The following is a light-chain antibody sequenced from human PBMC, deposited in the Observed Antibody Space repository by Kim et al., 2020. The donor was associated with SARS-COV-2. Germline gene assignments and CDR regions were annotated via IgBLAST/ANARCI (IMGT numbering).Light chain of an antibody. CDR1: SNAIGADIY. Sequence: SPGQSITISCTRTSNAIGADIYVSWYQHPPAKVPKLIIYEFNTPPSGVPDRFSASKSGNTASLTVSGLQSEDEAYYYCSSYRFVKLFGGGTQLTVL. J-gene: IGLJ3*02. CDR3: SSYRFVKL. CDR2: EFN. V-gene: IGLV2-8*01.